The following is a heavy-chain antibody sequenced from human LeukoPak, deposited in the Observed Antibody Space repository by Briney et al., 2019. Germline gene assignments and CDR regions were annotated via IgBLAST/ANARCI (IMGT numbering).Heavy chain of an antibody. V-gene: IGHV3-53*01. Sequence: GGSLRLSCAGSGFTVTRNYMSWVRQAPGKGLEWVSLISSGGTTHYADSVKGRFTISRDTSMNTVSLQMNSLRADDTAVYYCARDEWGAAVHIWGQGTLVTVSS. D-gene: IGHD6-13*01. CDR1: GFTVTRNY. CDR2: ISSGGTT. J-gene: IGHJ4*02. CDR3: ARDEWGAAVHI.